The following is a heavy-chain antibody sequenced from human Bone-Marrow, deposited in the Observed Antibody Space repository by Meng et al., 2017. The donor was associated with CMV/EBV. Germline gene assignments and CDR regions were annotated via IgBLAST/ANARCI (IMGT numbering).Heavy chain of an antibody. J-gene: IGHJ4*02. CDR1: GGSISSSSYY. Sequence: SETLSLTCTVSGGSISSSSYYWGWIRQPPGKGLEWIGSIYYSGSTYYNPSLKSRVTISVDTSKNQFSLKLSSVTAADTAVYYCARQTHYSTQVYWGQGTRVTVSS. V-gene: IGHV4-39*01. CDR2: IYYSGST. CDR3: ARQTHYSTQVY. D-gene: IGHD6-13*01.